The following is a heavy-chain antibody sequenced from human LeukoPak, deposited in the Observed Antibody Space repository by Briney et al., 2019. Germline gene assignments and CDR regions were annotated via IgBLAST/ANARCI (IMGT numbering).Heavy chain of an antibody. Sequence: GGSLRLSCAASGFTFSSYTMTWFRQAPGKGLEWVASITGDGREKFYEDSVKGRFTISRDNARYAVYLQMNSLRVEDTAVYYCARYSLGQGTPVTVSS. CDR1: GFTFSSYT. J-gene: IGHJ5*02. V-gene: IGHV3-7*01. CDR3: ARYS. CDR2: ITGDGREK.